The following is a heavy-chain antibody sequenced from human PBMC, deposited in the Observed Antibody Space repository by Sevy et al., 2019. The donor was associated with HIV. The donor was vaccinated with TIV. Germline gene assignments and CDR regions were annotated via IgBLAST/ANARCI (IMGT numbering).Heavy chain of an antibody. J-gene: IGHJ6*02. CDR3: ARDRYGDYAWYYYGMDV. D-gene: IGHD4-17*01. V-gene: IGHV3-30-3*01. Sequence: GGSLRLSCAASGFTFSSYAMHWVRQAPGKGLEWVAAISYDGSNKYYADSVKGRFTISRDNSKNTLYLQMNSLRAEDTAVYYCARDRYGDYAWYYYGMDVWGQGTTVTVSS. CDR2: ISYDGSNK. CDR1: GFTFSSYA.